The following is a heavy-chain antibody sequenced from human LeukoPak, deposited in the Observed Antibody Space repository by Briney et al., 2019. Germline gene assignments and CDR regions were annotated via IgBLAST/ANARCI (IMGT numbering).Heavy chain of an antibody. CDR3: ARAKDNSGRDGFDX. J-gene: IGHJ3*01. Sequence: GRSLRLSCAASGFTFSSYGMHWVRQAPGKGLEWVAVIWYDGSNKYYADSVKSRFTISRDNSKNTLYLQMNSLRAEDTAVYYCARAKDNSGRDGFDXWGQGTMVT. CDR2: IWYDGSNK. D-gene: IGHD6-19*01. CDR1: GFTFSSYG. V-gene: IGHV3-33*01.